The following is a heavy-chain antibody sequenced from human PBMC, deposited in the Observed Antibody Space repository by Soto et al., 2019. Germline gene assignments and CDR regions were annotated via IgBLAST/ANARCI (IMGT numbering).Heavy chain of an antibody. Sequence: XGSLRLSCAAAGFTFSSYEMNWVRQAPGRGLEWVSYISSSGSTIYYADSVKGRFTISRDNAKNSLYLQMNSLRAEDTAVYYCARDPLDILTGYTTTDYFDYWGQGTLVTVSS. CDR1: GFTFSSYE. V-gene: IGHV3-48*03. D-gene: IGHD3-9*01. J-gene: IGHJ4*02. CDR2: ISSSGSTI. CDR3: ARDPLDILTGYTTTDYFDY.